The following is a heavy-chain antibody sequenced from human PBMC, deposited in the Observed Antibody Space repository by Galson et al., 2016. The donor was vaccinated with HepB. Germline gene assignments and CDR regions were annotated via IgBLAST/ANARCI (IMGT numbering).Heavy chain of an antibody. CDR2: VSYTGST. J-gene: IGHJ5*02. V-gene: IGHV4-39*01. CDR1: GGSISSSVYY. CDR3: AGQSAGVYNYFDT. Sequence: SETLSLTCTVSGGSISSSVYYWGWIRQPPGKGLEWIGSVSYTGSTYYNPSLRSRVTISVDTSKNHFSLRLSSVTAAETAIYFCAGQSAGVYNYFDTWGQGTLFTVSS. D-gene: IGHD1-20*01.